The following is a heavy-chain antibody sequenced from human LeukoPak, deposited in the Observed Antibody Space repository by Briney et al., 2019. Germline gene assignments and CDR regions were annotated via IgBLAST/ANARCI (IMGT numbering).Heavy chain of an antibody. J-gene: IGHJ4*02. CDR1: GFTFSSYA. D-gene: IGHD5/OR15-5a*01. CDR3: AKSLRSTRQFDY. Sequence: GGSPRLSCAASGFTFSSYAMSWVRQAPGKGLEWVSAISGSGGSTYYADSVKGRFTISRDNSKNTLYLQMNSLKAEDTAVYYCAKSLRSTRQFDYWGQGTLVTVSS. CDR2: ISGSGGST. V-gene: IGHV3-23*01.